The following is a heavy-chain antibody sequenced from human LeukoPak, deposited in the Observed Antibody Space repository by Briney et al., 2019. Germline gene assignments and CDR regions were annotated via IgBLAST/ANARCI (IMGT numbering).Heavy chain of an antibody. CDR3: ARGHSAVNYYDSSGYIDY. CDR2: IYGGGST. J-gene: IGHJ4*02. Sequence: GGSLRLSCAASGFTFSSYWMHWVRQAPGEGLEWVSVIYGGGSTYYTDSVRGRFTISRDNSKNTLYLQMNSLRAEDTAVYYCARGHSAVNYYDSSGYIDYWGQGTLVTVSS. D-gene: IGHD3-22*01. CDR1: GFTFSSYW. V-gene: IGHV3-53*01.